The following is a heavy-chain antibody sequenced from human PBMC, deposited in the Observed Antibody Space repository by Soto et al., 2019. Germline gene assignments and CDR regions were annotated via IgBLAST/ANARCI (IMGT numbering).Heavy chain of an antibody. CDR2: IYNSGST. CDR3: ARARITMVREVIKYNMDV. V-gene: IGHV4-59*01. J-gene: IGHJ6*02. CDR1: GGSISTYY. D-gene: IGHD3-10*01. Sequence: SETLSLTCTVSGGSISTYYWSWIRRPPGEGLEWIGYIYNSGSTHSNPSLQSRVTISVDTSKNQFSLKLSSVTAADTAIYYCARARITMVREVIKYNMDVWGQGTTVT.